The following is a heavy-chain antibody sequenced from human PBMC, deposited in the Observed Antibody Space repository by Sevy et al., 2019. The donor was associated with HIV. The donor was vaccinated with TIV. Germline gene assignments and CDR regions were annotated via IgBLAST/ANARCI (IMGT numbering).Heavy chain of an antibody. CDR2: VSPHNGDT. D-gene: IGHD2-15*01. CDR3: ARSYCSGGRCYSLAY. V-gene: IGHV1-18*01. J-gene: IGHJ4*02. Sequence: ASVKVSCKASGYTFTTYRITWVRRAPGQGLEWMGWVSPHNGDTDYAQKFQGRVTMITDTSTSTAFMELRSLRSDDTALYYCARSYCSGGRCYSLAYWGQGTLVTVSS. CDR1: GYTFTTYR.